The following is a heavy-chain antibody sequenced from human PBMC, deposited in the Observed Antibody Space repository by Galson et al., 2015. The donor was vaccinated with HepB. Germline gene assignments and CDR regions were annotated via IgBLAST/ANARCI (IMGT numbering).Heavy chain of an antibody. CDR2: ISVYNDNS. Sequence: SVKVSCKASGYTFTSYGINWVRQAPGQGLEWVGRISVYNDNSDYAQKLQGRVTVTTDISTSTAYMELRSLRSDDTAVYYCAREGGSYSFADYWGQGTLVTVSS. CDR3: AREGGSYSFADY. CDR1: GYTFTSYG. J-gene: IGHJ4*02. V-gene: IGHV1-18*01. D-gene: IGHD1-26*01.